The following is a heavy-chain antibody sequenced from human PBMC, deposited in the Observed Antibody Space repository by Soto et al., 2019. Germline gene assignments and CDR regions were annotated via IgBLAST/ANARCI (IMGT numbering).Heavy chain of an antibody. CDR2: IYYSGST. D-gene: IGHD4-4*01. CDR3: ARHQKLTVRREEGYFDY. Sequence: SETLSLTCTVSGGSISSSSYYWGWIRQPPGKGLEWIGSIYYSGSTYYNPSLKSRVTISVDTSKNQFSLKLSSVTAADTAVYYCARHQKLTVRREEGYFDYWGQGTLVTVSS. J-gene: IGHJ4*02. CDR1: GGSISSSSYY. V-gene: IGHV4-39*01.